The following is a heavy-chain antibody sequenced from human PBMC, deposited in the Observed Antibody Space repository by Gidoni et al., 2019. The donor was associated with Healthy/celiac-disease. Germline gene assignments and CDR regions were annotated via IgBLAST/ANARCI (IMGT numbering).Heavy chain of an antibody. CDR2: IYWDDDK. J-gene: IGHJ5*02. Sequence: QITLKEYGPTLVKPTQTLTLNCTFSGFSFSTSGVGVGWIRQPPGKALEWLALIYWDDDKRYSPSLKSRLTITKDTSKNQVVLTMTNMDPVDTATYYCAHGSLTISTPNWFDPWGQGTLVTVSS. CDR1: GFSFSTSGVG. V-gene: IGHV2-5*02. CDR3: AHGSLTISTPNWFDP. D-gene: IGHD3-3*01.